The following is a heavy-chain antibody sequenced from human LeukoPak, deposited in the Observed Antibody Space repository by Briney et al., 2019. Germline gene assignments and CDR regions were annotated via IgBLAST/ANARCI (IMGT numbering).Heavy chain of an antibody. D-gene: IGHD3-3*01. CDR1: GYSISSGYY. V-gene: IGHV4-38-2*01. CDR2: IYHSGST. CDR3: AGAVITIFGVAEDY. Sequence: SEPLSLTCAVSGYSISSGYYWGWIRQPPGKGLEGIGSIYHSGSTYYNPSLKRRVTISVDTSKNPFSLKLSPVTAAHAAVYYCAGAVITIFGVAEDYWGQGTLVTVSS. J-gene: IGHJ4*02.